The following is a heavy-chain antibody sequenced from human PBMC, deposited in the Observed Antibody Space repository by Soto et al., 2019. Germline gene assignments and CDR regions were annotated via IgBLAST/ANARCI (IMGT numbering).Heavy chain of an antibody. V-gene: IGHV2-70*04. J-gene: IGHJ6*02. CDR1: GFSLSTSGMR. CDR2: IDWDDDK. D-gene: IGHD1-26*01. Sequence: SGPTLVNPTQTLTLTCTFSGFSLSTSGMRVSWIRQPPGKALEWLARIDWDDDKFYSTSLKTRLTISKDTSKNQVVLTMTNMDHVDTATYYCALSGSYYPSRGTSSGMDVWGQGTTVTVSS. CDR3: ALSGSYYPSRGTSSGMDV.